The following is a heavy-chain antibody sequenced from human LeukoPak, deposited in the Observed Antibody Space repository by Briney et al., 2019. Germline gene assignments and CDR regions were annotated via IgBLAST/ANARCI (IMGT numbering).Heavy chain of an antibody. J-gene: IGHJ4*02. Sequence: GASVKVSCKVSGYTLTELSMHWVRQAPGKGLEWMGGFDPEDGETIYAQKFQGRVTMTEDTSTDTAYMELSSLRSEDTAVYYCATVQVDYYGSGSSRSLDYWGQGTLVTVSS. CDR3: ATVQVDYYGSGSSRSLDY. CDR1: GYTLTELS. CDR2: FDPEDGET. D-gene: IGHD3-10*01. V-gene: IGHV1-24*01.